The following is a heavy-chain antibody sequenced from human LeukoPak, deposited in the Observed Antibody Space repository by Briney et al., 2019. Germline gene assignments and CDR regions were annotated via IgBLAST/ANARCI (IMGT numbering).Heavy chain of an antibody. Sequence: GRSLRLSCAASGFTFSSYAMSWVRQAPGKGLEWVSAISGSGGSTYYADSVKGRFTISRDNSKNTLYLQMNSLRAEDTAVYYCAKDSSVAGTGYWGQGTLVTVSS. CDR1: GFTFSSYA. CDR2: ISGSGGST. CDR3: AKDSSVAGTGY. V-gene: IGHV3-23*01. J-gene: IGHJ4*02. D-gene: IGHD6-19*01.